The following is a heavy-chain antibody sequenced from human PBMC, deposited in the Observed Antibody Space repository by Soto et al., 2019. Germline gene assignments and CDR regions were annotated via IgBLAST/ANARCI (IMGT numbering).Heavy chain of an antibody. V-gene: IGHV3-15*01. CDR2: IKSKADGGTA. CDR3: NTEDGRCVY. J-gene: IGHJ4*02. CDR1: GFTFTNAW. Sequence: EVQLVESGGGFVKPGGSLRLSCATSGFTFTNAWMSWVRQAPGKGLEWVGRIKSKADGGTADHAAPVKDRFTISRDDSKNTLYLEMKSLKTEDTAVYYCNTEDGRCVYWGQGALVTVSS.